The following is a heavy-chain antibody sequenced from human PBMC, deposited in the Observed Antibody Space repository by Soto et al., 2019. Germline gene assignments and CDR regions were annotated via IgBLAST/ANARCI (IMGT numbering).Heavy chain of an antibody. J-gene: IGHJ4*02. CDR1: GGSISSYY. CDR2: IYYSGST. V-gene: IGHV4-59*08. D-gene: IGHD6-19*01. CDR3: ASTPGDSSGWYDYFDY. Sequence: PSETLSLTCTVSGGSISSYYWSWIRQPPGKGLEWIGYIYYSGSTYYNPSLKSRVTISVDTSKNQFSLKLSSVTAADTAVYYCASTPGDSSGWYDYFDYWGQGTLVTVSS.